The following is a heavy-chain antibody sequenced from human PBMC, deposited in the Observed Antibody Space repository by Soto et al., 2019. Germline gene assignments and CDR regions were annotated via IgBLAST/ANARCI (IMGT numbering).Heavy chain of an antibody. CDR3: AEASRLCTGNTCYSFDY. CDR1: GFTFSTYG. Sequence: EVQLLESGGGLVQPGGSLRLSCAASGFTFSTYGMNWVRQAPGKGLEWVSPISSTDNSGRTYYADSVQGRFTISRDQSKYTRYLQMNCLSAEHTAVYYCAEASRLCTGNTCYSFDYWGQGPLATVSS. V-gene: IGHV3-23*01. J-gene: IGHJ4*02. D-gene: IGHD2-8*02. CDR2: ISSTDNSGRT.